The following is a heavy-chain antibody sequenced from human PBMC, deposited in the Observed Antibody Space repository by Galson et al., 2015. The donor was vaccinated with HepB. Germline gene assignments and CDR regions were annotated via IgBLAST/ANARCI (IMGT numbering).Heavy chain of an antibody. D-gene: IGHD6-13*01. CDR3: ARGGGGAAAGLFDY. CDR1: GDSVSTKTVT. V-gene: IGHV6-1*01. J-gene: IGHJ4*02. CDR2: TYYRTKWYS. Sequence: CAISGDSVSTKTVTWNWIRQSPSRGLEWLGRTYYRTKWYSDSAVSVKSRLTINPDTSKNQFSLQLNSVTPEDTAVYYCARGGGGAAAGLFDYWGQGVLATVSS.